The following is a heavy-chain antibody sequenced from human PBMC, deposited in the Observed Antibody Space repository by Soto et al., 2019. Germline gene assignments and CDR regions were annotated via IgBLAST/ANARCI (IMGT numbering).Heavy chain of an antibody. Sequence: PGGSLRLSCAASGFTFSSYGMHWVRQAPGKGLEWVAVISYDGSNKYYADSVKGRFTISRDNSKNTLYLQMNSLRAEDTAVYYCAKAWVVVEIYYMDVWGKGTTVTVSS. CDR1: GFTFSSYG. J-gene: IGHJ6*03. CDR2: ISYDGSNK. V-gene: IGHV3-30*18. D-gene: IGHD3-22*01. CDR3: AKAWVVVEIYYMDV.